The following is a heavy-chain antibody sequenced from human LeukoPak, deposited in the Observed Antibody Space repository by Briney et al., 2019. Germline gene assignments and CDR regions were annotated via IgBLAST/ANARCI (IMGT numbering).Heavy chain of an antibody. V-gene: IGHV4-30-4*01. J-gene: IGHJ4*02. Sequence: SETLSLTCTVSGGSISSGDYYWSWIRQPPGKGLEWIGYIYYSGSTYYNPSLKSRVTISVDTSKNQFSLKLSSVTAADPAVYYCARVDGDYGLDYWGQGTLVTVSS. CDR1: GGSISSGDYY. CDR3: ARVDGDYGLDY. CDR2: IYYSGST. D-gene: IGHD4-17*01.